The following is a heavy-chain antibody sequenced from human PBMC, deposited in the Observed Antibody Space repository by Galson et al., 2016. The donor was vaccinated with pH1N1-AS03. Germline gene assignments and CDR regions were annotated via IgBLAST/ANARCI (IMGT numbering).Heavy chain of an antibody. V-gene: IGHV3-23*01. Sequence: SLRLSCAASGFTLSTYDMSWVRQAPGKGLEWVSGISVRGGITFYADSVKGRFTISRDNSKNTLYLQMNSLRAEDTAVYYCAKGSSGWAHDAFDIWGQGTMVTVSS. J-gene: IGHJ3*02. CDR2: ISVRGGIT. D-gene: IGHD6-19*01. CDR1: GFTLSTYD. CDR3: AKGSSGWAHDAFDI.